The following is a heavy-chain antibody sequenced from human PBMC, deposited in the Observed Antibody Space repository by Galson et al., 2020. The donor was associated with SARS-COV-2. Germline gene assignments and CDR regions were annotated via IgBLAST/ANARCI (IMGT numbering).Heavy chain of an antibody. CDR2: ISYDGSNK. V-gene: IGHV3-30*04. D-gene: IGHD4-4*01. CDR1: GFTFSSYA. J-gene: IGHJ4*02. CDR3: ARVGYSNYVDY. Sequence: GGSLRLSCAASGFTFSSYAMHWVRQAPGKGLEWVAVISYDGSNKYYADSVKGRFTISRDNSKNTLYLQMNSPRAEDTAVYYCARVGYSNYVDYWGPGTLVTVSS.